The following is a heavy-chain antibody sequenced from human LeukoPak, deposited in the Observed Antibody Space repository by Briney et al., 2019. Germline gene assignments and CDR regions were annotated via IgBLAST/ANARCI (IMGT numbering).Heavy chain of an antibody. J-gene: IGHJ5*02. Sequence: SETLSLTCIVSRGSISSYYWSWIRQPPGKGLECIGYIYHGGSTNYNPSLKSRVTISGDTSKNKFFLNLSSVTAADTAMYYCARGRYYYDSSGYPYNWFDPWGQGTLVTVSS. V-gene: IGHV4-59*01. D-gene: IGHD3-22*01. CDR2: IYHGGST. CDR1: RGSISSYY. CDR3: ARGRYYYDSSGYPYNWFDP.